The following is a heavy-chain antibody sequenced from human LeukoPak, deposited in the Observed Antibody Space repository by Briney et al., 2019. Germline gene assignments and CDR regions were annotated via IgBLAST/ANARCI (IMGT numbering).Heavy chain of an antibody. CDR3: AKDSWSFDY. D-gene: IGHD6-13*01. CDR1: GFNFGVYT. CDR2: ISGSGGST. Sequence: GGSLRLSCAASGFNFGVYTMNWFRQAPGKGLEWVSAISGSGGSTYYADSVKGRFTISRDNSKNTLYLQMNSLRAEDTAVYYCAKDSWSFDYWGQGTLVTVSS. J-gene: IGHJ4*02. V-gene: IGHV3-23*01.